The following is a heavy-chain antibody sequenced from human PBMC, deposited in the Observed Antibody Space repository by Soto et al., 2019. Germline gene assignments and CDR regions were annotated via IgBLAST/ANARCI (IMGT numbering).Heavy chain of an antibody. CDR2: IYTSGST. J-gene: IGHJ6*02. V-gene: IGHV4-4*07. D-gene: IGHD3-10*01. CDR1: GGSISSYY. CDR3: ARVPYMVRVVNNYYYGMDV. Sequence: SETLSLTCTVSGGSISSYYWSWIRQPAGKGLEWIGRIYTSGSTNYNPSLKSRVTMSVDTSKNQFLVKLSSVTAADTAVYYCARVPYMVRVVNNYYYGMDVWGQGTTVTVSS.